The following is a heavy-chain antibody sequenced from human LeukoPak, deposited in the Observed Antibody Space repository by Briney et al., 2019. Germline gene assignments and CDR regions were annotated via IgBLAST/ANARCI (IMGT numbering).Heavy chain of an antibody. CDR1: GGSISSYY. CDR2: IYYSGST. J-gene: IGHJ6*03. V-gene: IGHV4-59*01. CDR3: ARTPLHYCSSTSCRHYYYYMDV. Sequence: SETLSLTCTVSGGSISSYYWSWIRQPPGKGLEWIGYIYYSGSTNYNPSLKSRVTISVDTSKNQFSLKLSSVTAADTAVYYCARTPLHYCSSTSCRHYYYYMDVWGKGTTVTVSS. D-gene: IGHD2-2*01.